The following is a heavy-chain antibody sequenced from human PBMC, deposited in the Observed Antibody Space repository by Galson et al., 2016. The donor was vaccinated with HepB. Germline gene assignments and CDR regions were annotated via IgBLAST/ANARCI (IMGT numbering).Heavy chain of an antibody. CDR2: INGDGSNT. Sequence: SLRLSCAASGFTFSNYWMNWIRQAPGKGLEWVSRINGDGSNTTYADSVRGRFIISRDNAKNTLYLQMNSLRSEDTAVYYCARGQTSFYYYYALDVWGQGTTVTVSS. CDR3: ARGQTSFYYYYALDV. CDR1: GFTFSNYW. V-gene: IGHV3-74*01. J-gene: IGHJ6*02.